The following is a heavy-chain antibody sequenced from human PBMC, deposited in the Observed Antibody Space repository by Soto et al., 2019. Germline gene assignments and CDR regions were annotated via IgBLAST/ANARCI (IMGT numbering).Heavy chain of an antibody. Sequence: PGESLKISCTGSGYSFTSYWISWVRQMPGKGLEWMGRIDPSDSYTNYSPSFQGHVTISADKSISTAYLQWSSLKASDTAMYYCARHGVAVDIVVVEEEIGYWGRGPLVTVSS. V-gene: IGHV5-10-1*01. CDR1: GYSFTSYW. J-gene: IGHJ4*02. CDR2: IDPSDSYT. CDR3: ARHGVAVDIVVVEEEIGY. D-gene: IGHD2-15*01.